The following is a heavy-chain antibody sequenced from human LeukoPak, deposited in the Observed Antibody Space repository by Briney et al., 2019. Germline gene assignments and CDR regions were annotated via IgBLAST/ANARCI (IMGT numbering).Heavy chain of an antibody. CDR1: GLIFHNYA. CDR2: ILGGGGT. D-gene: IGHD4-17*01. V-gene: IGHV3-23*01. Sequence: PGGSLRLSCAASGLIFHNYALVWILRAPGRRPEWVSAILGGGGTFYADAVKGRFTISRDNSKNTLYLQMNSLRAEDTATYYCGQDPNGNYIGAFDFWGRGTMVTVSS. J-gene: IGHJ3*01. CDR3: GQDPNGNYIGAFDF.